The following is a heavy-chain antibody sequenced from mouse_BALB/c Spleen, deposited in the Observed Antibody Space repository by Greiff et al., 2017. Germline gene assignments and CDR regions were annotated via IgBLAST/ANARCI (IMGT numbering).Heavy chain of an antibody. D-gene: IGHD1-3*01. J-gene: IGHJ4*01. CDR2: IYPGNSDT. CDR1: GYSFTSYW. Sequence: EVQVVESGTVLARPGASVKMSCKASGYSFTSYWMHWVKQRPGQGLEWIGAIYPGNSDTSYNQKFKGKAKLTAVISASTAYMELSSLTNEDSAVYYCTKHNPYAMDYWGQGTSVTVSS. CDR3: TKHNPYAMDY. V-gene: IGHV1-5*01.